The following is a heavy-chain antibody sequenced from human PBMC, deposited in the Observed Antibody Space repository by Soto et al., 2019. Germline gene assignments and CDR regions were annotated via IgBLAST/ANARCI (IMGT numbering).Heavy chain of an antibody. CDR1: GYTFTSYA. CDR2: INAGNGNT. CDR3: ARRIAVALEAFDI. D-gene: IGHD6-19*01. V-gene: IGHV1-3*01. Sequence: ASVKVSCKASGYTFTSYAMHWVRQAPGQRLEWMGWINAGNGNTKYSQKFQGRVTITRDTSASTAYMELSSLRSEDTAVYYCARRIAVALEAFDIWGKGTMVTVSS. J-gene: IGHJ3*02.